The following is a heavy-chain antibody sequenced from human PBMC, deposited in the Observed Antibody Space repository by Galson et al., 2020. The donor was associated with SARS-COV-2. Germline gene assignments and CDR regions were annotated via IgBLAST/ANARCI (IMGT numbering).Heavy chain of an antibody. J-gene: IGHJ4*02. CDR1: GYTFISFY. D-gene: IGHD2-21*01. CDR3: AREWGDINSSVFDY. V-gene: IGHV1-46*04. Sequence: VSVKVVCKASGYTFISFYIHWVRQAPGQGLEWMGVINPSGDITSHAQKLRGRVTVTRDMSTQTVYMELSSLTSEDTAVYYCAREWGDINSSVFDYWGQGSLVVVSS. CDR2: INPSGDIT.